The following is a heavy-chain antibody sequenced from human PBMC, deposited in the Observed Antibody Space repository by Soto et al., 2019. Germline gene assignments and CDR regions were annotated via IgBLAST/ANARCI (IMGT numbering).Heavy chain of an antibody. CDR2: IYYSGST. CDR1: GSSISNGVSY. Sequence: PSDTLSLTCTDSGSSISNGVSYWSWILPPGVKGLEWIGYIYYSGSTYYNPSLKSRVTISVDTSKNQFSLKLSSVTAADTAVYYCARSAAMAPFDYWGQGTLVTVSS. V-gene: IGHV4-30-4*02. D-gene: IGHD5-18*01. J-gene: IGHJ4*02. CDR3: ARSAAMAPFDY.